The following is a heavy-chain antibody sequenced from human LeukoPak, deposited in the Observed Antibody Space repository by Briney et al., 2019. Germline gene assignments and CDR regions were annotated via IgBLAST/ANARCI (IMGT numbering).Heavy chain of an antibody. CDR1: GDSIRNYY. J-gene: IGHJ5*02. CDR2: IYDSGST. CDR3: ARLARGRWFDP. D-gene: IGHD6-6*01. Sequence: YPSETLSLTCNVSGDSIRNYYWSWIRQTPGKGLEWIGHIYDSGSTNYNPSLKSRVTISVDTSKNQFSLKVSSATAADTAVYYCARLARGRWFDPWAREPWSPSPQ. V-gene: IGHV4-59*08.